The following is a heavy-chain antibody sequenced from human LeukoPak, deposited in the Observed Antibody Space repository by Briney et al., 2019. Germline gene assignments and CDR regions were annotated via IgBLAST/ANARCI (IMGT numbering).Heavy chain of an antibody. CDR2: IWYDGSNK. CDR3: ARDKLDYYGSGSYFFDY. J-gene: IGHJ4*02. Sequence: PGGSLRLSCAASGFTFSSYGMHWVRQAPGKGLEWVAVIWYDGSNKYYADSVKGRFTISRDNSKNTLYLQMNSLRAEGTAVYYCARDKLDYYGSGSYFFDYWGQGTLVTVSS. D-gene: IGHD3-10*01. CDR1: GFTFSSYG. V-gene: IGHV3-33*01.